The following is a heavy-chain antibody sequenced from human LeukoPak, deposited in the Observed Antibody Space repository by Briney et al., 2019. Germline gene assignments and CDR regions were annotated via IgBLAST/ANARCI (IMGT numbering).Heavy chain of an antibody. CDR2: IWYDGSNK. J-gene: IGHJ5*02. D-gene: IGHD2-8*01. CDR3: ARDRDPLYAINWFDP. CDR1: GFTFSSYG. V-gene: IGHV3-33*01. Sequence: PGRSLRLSCAASGFTFSSYGMHWVRQAPGKGLEWVAVIWYDGSNKYYADSVKGRFTISRDNSKNTLYLQMNSLRAEDTAVYYCARDRDPLYAINWFDPWGQGTLVTVSS.